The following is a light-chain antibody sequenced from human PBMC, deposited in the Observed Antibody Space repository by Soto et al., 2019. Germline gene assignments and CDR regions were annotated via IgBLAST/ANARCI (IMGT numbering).Light chain of an antibody. J-gene: IGKJ3*01. CDR3: QHYSSLREFI. V-gene: IGKV1-5*01. Sequence: DIQMTQSPSTLCASVGDRVTITCRASQSISSWLAWYQQKPGKAPNLLIYDASILESGVPSRFSGSGSGTEFTLTINSLQPDDFATYYCQHYSSLREFIFGPGTKVEIK. CDR2: DAS. CDR1: QSISSW.